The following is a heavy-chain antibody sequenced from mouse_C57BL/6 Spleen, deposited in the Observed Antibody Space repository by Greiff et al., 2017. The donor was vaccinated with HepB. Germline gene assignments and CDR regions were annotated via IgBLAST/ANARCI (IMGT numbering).Heavy chain of an antibody. J-gene: IGHJ3*01. V-gene: IGHV14-3*01. CDR2: IDPANGNT. D-gene: IGHD2-3*01. CDR3: ARSGDDGYYTSFAY. Sequence: VQLQQSVAELVRPGASVKLSCTASGFNIKNTYMHWVQQRPDQGLEWIGRIDPANGNTKYAPKFQGKATITADTSSNTDYLQLSSLTSEDTAIYYCARSGDDGYYTSFAYWGQGTLVTVSA. CDR1: GFNIKNTY.